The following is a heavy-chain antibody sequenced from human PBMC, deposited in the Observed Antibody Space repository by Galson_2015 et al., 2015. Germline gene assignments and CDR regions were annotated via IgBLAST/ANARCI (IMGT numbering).Heavy chain of an antibody. CDR3: ARVFSSVPCFFDD. CDR1: FFPFRPPA. CDR2: IYSGGTT. J-gene: IGHJ4*01. V-gene: IGHV3-53*01. Sequence: LSCPASFFPFRPPALSCVLPPPFRGLEWDPVIYSGGTTDYAGSVKGRFIISRDDSKNTLYLQMNSLRGETTAVYYCARVFSSVPCFFDDWGPASLVPVSS. D-gene: IGHD2-2*01.